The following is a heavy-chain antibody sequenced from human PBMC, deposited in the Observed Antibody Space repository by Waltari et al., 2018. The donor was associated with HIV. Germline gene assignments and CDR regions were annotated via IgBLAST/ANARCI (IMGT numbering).Heavy chain of an antibody. CDR3: AKLTGPTTGAFDF. J-gene: IGHJ3*01. CDR2: INTGNGNI. D-gene: IGHD1-26*01. Sequence: QVQIVQSGAEVKKPGASVKASCKPSGYIFSNFPIHWMRQAPGQRLEWLGWINTGNGNIKYSQKFQGRVTITRDTSASTVYMALSSVKSEDTAIYYCAKLTGPTTGAFDFWGQGTTVSVSS. V-gene: IGHV1-3*04. CDR1: GYIFSNFP.